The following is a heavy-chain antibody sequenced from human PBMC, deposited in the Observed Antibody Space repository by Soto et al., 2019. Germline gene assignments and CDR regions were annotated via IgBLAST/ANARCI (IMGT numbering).Heavy chain of an antibody. CDR3: ARVIVLVPAALPDYGMDV. D-gene: IGHD2-2*01. J-gene: IGHJ6*02. V-gene: IGHV1-69*13. CDR2: IIPIFGTA. Sequence: SVKVSCKASGGTFSSYAISWVRQAPGQGLEWMGGIIPIFGTANYAQKFQGRVTITADESTSTAYMELSSLRSEDTAVYYCARVIVLVPAALPDYGMDVWGQGTTVTVSS. CDR1: GGTFSSYA.